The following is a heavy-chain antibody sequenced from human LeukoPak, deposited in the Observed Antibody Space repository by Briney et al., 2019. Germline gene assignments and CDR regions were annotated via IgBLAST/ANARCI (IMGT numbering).Heavy chain of an antibody. CDR2: IYTSVNT. J-gene: IGHJ3*02. D-gene: IGHD5-24*01. CDR3: ARHRAEMATITDDTFDM. V-gene: IGHV4-4*09. Sequence: PSETLSLTCSVSGTSITPYSWSWLRQPPGRGLEWIGYIYTSVNTHQNPSLKSRVTMSIDASKNQFSLRLSSMTAADTAVYYCARHRAEMATITDDTFDMWGQGTMVTVSS. CDR1: GTSITPYS.